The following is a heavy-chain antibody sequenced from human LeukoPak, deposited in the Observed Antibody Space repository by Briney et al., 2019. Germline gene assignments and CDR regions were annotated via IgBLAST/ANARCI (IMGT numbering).Heavy chain of an antibody. CDR3: ARYDSRGSASTRFVH. D-gene: IGHD3-16*01. CDR1: GYSLGKNYY. J-gene: IGHJ4*02. CDR2: IYGTGST. Sequence: PSETLSDTCAVSGYSLGKNYYWGWIRQPPGKGLEWIGRIYGTGSTSYNPSLVNRVTMSVDTSKNHFSLKLTSVTAADTAVYYCARYDSRGSASTRFVHLGPGILVTISS. V-gene: IGHV4-38-2*01.